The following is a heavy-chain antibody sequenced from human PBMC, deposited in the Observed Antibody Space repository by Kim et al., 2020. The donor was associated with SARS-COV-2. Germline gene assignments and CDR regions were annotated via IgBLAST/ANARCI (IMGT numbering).Heavy chain of an antibody. V-gene: IGHV1-2*02. Sequence: YAQKFQGRVTMTRDTSISTAYMELSRLRSDDTAVYYCARSLKYSSSSGDYWGQGTLVTVSS. J-gene: IGHJ4*02. D-gene: IGHD6-6*01. CDR3: ARSLKYSSSSGDY.